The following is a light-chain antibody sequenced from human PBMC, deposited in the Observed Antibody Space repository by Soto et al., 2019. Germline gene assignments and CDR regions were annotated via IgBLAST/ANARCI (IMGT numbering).Light chain of an antibody. J-gene: IGKJ2*01. CDR2: GTS. CDR1: QSVGSY. Sequence: EIVLTQSPATLSLSPGERATLSCRASQSVGSYLAWYQQKPGQAPRLLIYGTSNRASGIPGRFSGSGSETVFTLISSSLAHEDCGVYYCQHRGKWPRTFGQGTKLEIK. V-gene: IGKV3-11*01. CDR3: QHRGKWPRT.